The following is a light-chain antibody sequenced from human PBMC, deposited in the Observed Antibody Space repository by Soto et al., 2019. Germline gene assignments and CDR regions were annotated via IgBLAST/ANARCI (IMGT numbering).Light chain of an antibody. V-gene: IGKV3-15*01. CDR1: QSVSRN. CDR3: QQYDNWPWT. CDR2: GAS. J-gene: IGKJ1*01. Sequence: EIVLTQSPGTLSLSPGERATLSCRASQSVSRNIAWYQQKPGQAPRLLIHGASTRAPGFPARFSGSGSGTDFTLTISSLQSEDFAVYYCQQYDNWPWTFGQGTKVDIK.